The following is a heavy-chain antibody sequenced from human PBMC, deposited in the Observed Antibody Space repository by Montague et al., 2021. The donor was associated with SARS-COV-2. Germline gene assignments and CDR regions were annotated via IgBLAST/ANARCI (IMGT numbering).Heavy chain of an antibody. J-gene: IGHJ3*02. D-gene: IGHD3-10*01. CDR2: IYYSGTT. Sequence: SETLSLTCTVSGGSISSGSYYWNWIRQPAGKGLEWVGNIYYSGTTFINPSLKSRVTISVDASKNQFSLNLTSVTAADTAVYYCARPLVRGVPKAFDIWGQAAWVILS. CDR3: ARPLVRGVPKAFDI. V-gene: IGHV4-39*01. CDR1: GGSISSGSYY.